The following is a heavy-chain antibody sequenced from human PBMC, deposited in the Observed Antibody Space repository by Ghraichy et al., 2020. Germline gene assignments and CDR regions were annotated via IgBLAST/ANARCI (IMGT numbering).Heavy chain of an antibody. CDR1: GYTFTGYY. Sequence: ASVKVSCKASGYTFTGYYMHWVRQAPGQGLEWMGWINPNSGGTNYAQKFQGRVTMTRDTSISTAYMELSRLRSDDTAVYYCARDAFDIVVVPREYNWFDPWGQGTLVTVSS. V-gene: IGHV1-2*02. D-gene: IGHD2-2*01. CDR3: ARDAFDIVVVPREYNWFDP. CDR2: INPNSGGT. J-gene: IGHJ5*02.